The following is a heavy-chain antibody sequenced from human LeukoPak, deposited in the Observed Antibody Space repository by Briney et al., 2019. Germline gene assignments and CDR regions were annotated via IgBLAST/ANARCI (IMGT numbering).Heavy chain of an antibody. V-gene: IGHV3-64D*06. J-gene: IGHJ4*02. CDR3: VKGLDIVATITRTNDY. CDR2: ISSNGGST. CDR1: GFTFSSYA. D-gene: IGHD5-12*01. Sequence: GGSLRLSCSASGFTFSSYATHWVRQAPGKGLEYVSAISSNGGSTYYADSVKGRFTISRDNSKNTLYLQMSSLRAEDTAVYYCVKGLDIVATITRTNDYWGQGTLVTVSS.